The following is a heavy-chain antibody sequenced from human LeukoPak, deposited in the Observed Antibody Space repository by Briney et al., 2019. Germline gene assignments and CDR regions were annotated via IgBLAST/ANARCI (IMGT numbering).Heavy chain of an antibody. CDR2: ISLSGLT. J-gene: IGHJ4*02. CDR3: SRENGAFSPFGY. Sequence: SETLSLTCTVPGGSISSYYWSWIRQPPGKGLEWIGEISLSGLTNYNPSLKSRVTVSLDKSKNLLFLKMTSVTAADTAVYYCSRENGAFSPFGYWGQGTLVTVSS. D-gene: IGHD2-8*01. V-gene: IGHV4-59*12. CDR1: GGSISSYY.